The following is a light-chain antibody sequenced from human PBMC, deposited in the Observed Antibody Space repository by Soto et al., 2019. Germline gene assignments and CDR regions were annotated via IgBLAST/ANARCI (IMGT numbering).Light chain of an antibody. CDR2: AAS. Sequence: DIQMTQSPSSLSASVGDRVTITCRASQSVGNLLNWYQQKPGLPPKYLISAASNLQSGVPSRFSGSGSGTDFTLTISNLQPEDFATSYCQQSCTTGTFGQGTKVEVK. CDR3: QQSCTTGT. CDR1: QSVGNL. V-gene: IGKV1-39*01. J-gene: IGKJ1*01.